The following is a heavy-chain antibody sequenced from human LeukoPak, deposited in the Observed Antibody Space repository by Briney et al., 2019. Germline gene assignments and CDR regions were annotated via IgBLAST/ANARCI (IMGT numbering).Heavy chain of an antibody. CDR3: AKRESGYYKGYLDY. D-gene: IGHD3-3*01. J-gene: IGHJ4*02. Sequence: GGSLRLSCAASGFTFSNYAMSWVRRAPGKGLEWVSAISGSGGSTYYADSVKGRFTISRDNSENTLYLQMNSLRAEDTAVYYCAKRESGYYKGYLDYWGQGTLVTVSS. CDR2: ISGSGGST. V-gene: IGHV3-23*01. CDR1: GFTFSNYA.